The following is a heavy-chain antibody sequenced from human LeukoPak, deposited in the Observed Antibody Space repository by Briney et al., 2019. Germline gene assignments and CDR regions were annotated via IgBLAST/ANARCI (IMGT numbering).Heavy chain of an antibody. D-gene: IGHD6-19*01. Sequence: PGGSLRLSCAASGFTFSSYSMNWVRQAPGKGLEWVSYISSSGSTIYYADSVKGRFTISRDNAKNSLYLQMNSLRAEDTAVYYCARWLATFDYWGQGTLVTVSS. J-gene: IGHJ4*02. CDR2: ISSSGSTI. CDR1: GFTFSSYS. V-gene: IGHV3-48*04. CDR3: ARWLATFDY.